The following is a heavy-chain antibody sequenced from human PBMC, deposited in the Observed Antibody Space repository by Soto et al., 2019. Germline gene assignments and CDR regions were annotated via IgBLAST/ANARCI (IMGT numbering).Heavy chain of an antibody. CDR1: GYRFSSYW. CDR3: ARQGSNGAYYYYGMDV. CDR2: IYPGDSDT. Sequence: GESLKISCKGSGYRFSSYWIAWVRQMPGKGLEWMGIIYPGDSDTRYSPSFEGQVTISADKSNSTAYLQWSSLKASDTAMYYCARQGSNGAYYYYGMDVWGQGATVTVSS. D-gene: IGHD3-16*01. V-gene: IGHV5-51*01. J-gene: IGHJ6*02.